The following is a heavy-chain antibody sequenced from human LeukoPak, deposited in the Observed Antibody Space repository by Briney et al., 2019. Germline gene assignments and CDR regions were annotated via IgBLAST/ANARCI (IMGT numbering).Heavy chain of an antibody. Sequence: GASVKVSCKASGYTFTSYAMSWVRQAPGQGLEWMGEIIPIFGTANYAQKFQGRVTITADESTSTAYMELSSLRSEDTAVYYCASIVAVGCSGGSCYPRVNYFDYWGQGTLVTVSS. D-gene: IGHD2-15*01. V-gene: IGHV1-69*13. J-gene: IGHJ4*02. CDR3: ASIVAVGCSGGSCYPRVNYFDY. CDR2: IIPIFGTA. CDR1: GYTFTSYA.